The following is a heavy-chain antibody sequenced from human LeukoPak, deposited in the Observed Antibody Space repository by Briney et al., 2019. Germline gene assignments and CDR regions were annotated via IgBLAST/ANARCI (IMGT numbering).Heavy chain of an antibody. Sequence: GGSLRLSCTASGLTFGDYAMSWVRQAPGKGLEWVGFIRSKAYGGTTEYAASVKGRFTISRDDSKSIAYLQMNSLKTEDTAVYYCARVPADYWGQGTLVTVSS. V-gene: IGHV3-49*04. CDR3: ARVPADY. CDR2: IRSKAYGGTT. J-gene: IGHJ4*02. CDR1: GLTFGDYA.